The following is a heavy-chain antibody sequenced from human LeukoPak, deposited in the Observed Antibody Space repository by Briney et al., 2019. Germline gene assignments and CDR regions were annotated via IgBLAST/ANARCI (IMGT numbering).Heavy chain of an antibody. CDR3: ARRGPESSGYYFDY. CDR2: IYYSGSS. Sequence: PSETLSLTCTVSGGSISSSSYYWGWIRQPPGKGLEWIASIYYSGSSYYNPSLKSRVTISVDTSKSQFSLKLSSVTAADTAVYYCARRGPESSGYYFDYWGQGTLVTVSS. CDR1: GGSISSSSYY. V-gene: IGHV4-39*01. D-gene: IGHD3-22*01. J-gene: IGHJ4*02.